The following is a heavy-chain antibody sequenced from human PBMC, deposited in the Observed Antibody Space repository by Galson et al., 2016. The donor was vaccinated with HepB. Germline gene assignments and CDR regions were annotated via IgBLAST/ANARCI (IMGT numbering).Heavy chain of an antibody. J-gene: IGHJ2*01. D-gene: IGHD3-22*01. CDR1: GGSINQDY. V-gene: IGHV4-59*08. Sequence: SETLSLTCTVSGGSINQDYWSWIRQPPGQGLEWIGYIYSSGSTNYNSSLKSRVTISIDTSNIQFSLRLNSVTAADTAVYYCARRRRFYYDSRGPGRYFDLWGRGTLVTVSS. CDR2: IYSSGST. CDR3: ARRRRFYYDSRGPGRYFDL.